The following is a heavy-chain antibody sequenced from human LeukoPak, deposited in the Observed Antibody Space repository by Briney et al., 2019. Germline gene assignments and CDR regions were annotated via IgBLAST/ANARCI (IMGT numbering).Heavy chain of an antibody. Sequence: KSSETLSLTCTVSGGSISSGSYYWSWIRQPAGKGLEWIGRIYTSGSTNYHPSLKSRVTISVDTSKNQFPLKLSSVTAADTAVYYCARDSLYYYYYMDVWGKGTTVTVSS. J-gene: IGHJ6*03. CDR3: ARDSLYYYYYMDV. V-gene: IGHV4-61*02. CDR1: GGSISSGSYY. CDR2: IYTSGST.